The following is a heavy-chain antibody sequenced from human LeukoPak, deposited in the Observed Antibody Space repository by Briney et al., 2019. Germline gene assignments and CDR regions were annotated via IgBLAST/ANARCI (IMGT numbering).Heavy chain of an antibody. CDR1: GFTFSSYA. Sequence: GRSLRLSCAASGFTFSSYAMHWVRQAPGKGLEWVAVISYDGSNKYYADSVKGRFTISRDNSKNTLYLQMNSRRAEDTAVYYCAKDLFSYYYDSSGYPGAIDYWGQGTLVTVSS. J-gene: IGHJ4*02. CDR3: AKDLFSYYYDSSGYPGAIDY. CDR2: ISYDGSNK. D-gene: IGHD3-22*01. V-gene: IGHV3-30*04.